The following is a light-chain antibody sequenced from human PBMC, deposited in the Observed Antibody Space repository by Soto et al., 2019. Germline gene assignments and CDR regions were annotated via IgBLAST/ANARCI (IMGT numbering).Light chain of an antibody. Sequence: DIVLTQSPATLSVSPGERAPLSCRASQSVSSNLAWYRQKPGQTPRLLIYDASSRATGIPDRISGSGSGTDFTLTISRLEPEDFAVYYCQQYGSAPFTFGPGTKVDIK. CDR1: QSVSSN. CDR2: DAS. V-gene: IGKV3-20*01. CDR3: QQYGSAPFT. J-gene: IGKJ3*01.